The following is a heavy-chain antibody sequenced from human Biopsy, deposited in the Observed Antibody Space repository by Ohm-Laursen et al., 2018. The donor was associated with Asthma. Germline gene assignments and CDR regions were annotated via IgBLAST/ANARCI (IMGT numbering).Heavy chain of an antibody. J-gene: IGHJ4*02. V-gene: IGHV4-39*01. D-gene: IGHD7-27*01. CDR2: ISYTGSA. CDR3: ARHWDWGSFFDY. CDR1: GGSMSRSSYY. Sequence: SDTLSLTCTVSGGSMSRSSYYWGWIRQPPGKVLEWMGSISYTGSAYHNPSLKSRVTISVDTSKNHFSLKLSSVTAADTAVYYCARHWDWGSFFDYWGQGTPVTVSS.